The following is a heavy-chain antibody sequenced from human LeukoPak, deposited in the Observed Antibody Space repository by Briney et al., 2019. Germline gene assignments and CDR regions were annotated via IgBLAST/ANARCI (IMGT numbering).Heavy chain of an antibody. Sequence: PGRSLRLSCAASGFTFSSYGMHWVRQAPGKGLEWVAVISYDGSNKYYADSVKGRFTISRDNSKNTLYLQMNSLRAEDTAVYYCAKNSDCSSTSCYSYYYGMTSGAKGPRSPSP. V-gene: IGHV3-30*18. J-gene: IGHJ6*02. CDR3: AKNSDCSSTSCYSYYYGMTS. D-gene: IGHD2-2*01. CDR2: ISYDGSNK. CDR1: GFTFSSYG.